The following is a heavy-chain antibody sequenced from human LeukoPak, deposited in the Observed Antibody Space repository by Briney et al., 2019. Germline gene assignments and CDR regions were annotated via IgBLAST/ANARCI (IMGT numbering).Heavy chain of an antibody. J-gene: IGHJ4*02. Sequence: GGSLRLSCAASGFTFSSYGMNWVRQAPGKGLEWVSGINWNGGSTGYADSVKGRFTISRDNAKNSLYLQMNSLRAEDTALYYCARVPSQSIAAAAFDYWGRGTLVTVSS. CDR3: ARVPSQSIAAAAFDY. CDR2: INWNGGST. D-gene: IGHD6-13*01. V-gene: IGHV3-20*04. CDR1: GFTFSSYG.